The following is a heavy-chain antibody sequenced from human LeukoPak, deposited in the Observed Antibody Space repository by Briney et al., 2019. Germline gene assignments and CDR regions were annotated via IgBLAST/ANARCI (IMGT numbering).Heavy chain of an antibody. D-gene: IGHD3-22*01. CDR3: ASSLGALI. Sequence: GGSLRLSCAASGFTFSSYWMHWVRQAPGKGLVWVSRIKSDGSSTNYADSVKGRFTISRDNAKNTVYLQMNSLRAEDTAVYYCASSLGALIWGQGTLVTVPS. J-gene: IGHJ4*02. CDR2: IKSDGSST. CDR1: GFTFSSYW. V-gene: IGHV3-74*01.